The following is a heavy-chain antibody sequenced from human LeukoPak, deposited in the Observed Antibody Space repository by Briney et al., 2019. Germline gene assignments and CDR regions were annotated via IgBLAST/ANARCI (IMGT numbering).Heavy chain of an antibody. V-gene: IGHV3-7*02. J-gene: IGHJ4*02. CDR1: GFTFSSYW. Sequence: GGSLRLSCAASGFTFSSYWMSWVRQAPGKGLEWVANIKEDGSEKYYVDSVKGRFTISRDNAKNSLFLQMNSLRAEDTAVYYCASVAVAGYFDSWGQGTLVTVSS. D-gene: IGHD6-19*01. CDR2: IKEDGSEK. CDR3: ASVAVAGYFDS.